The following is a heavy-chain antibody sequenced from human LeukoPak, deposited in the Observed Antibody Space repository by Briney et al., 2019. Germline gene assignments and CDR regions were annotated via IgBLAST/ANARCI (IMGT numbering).Heavy chain of an antibody. CDR2: IIPIFGTA. V-gene: IGHV1-69*13. CDR3: ARDQEFTIFGVVNYYGMDV. D-gene: IGHD3-3*01. CDR1: GYTFTSYF. Sequence: GASVKVSCKAFGYTFTSYFMHWVRQAPGQGLEWMGGIIPIFGTANYAQKFQGRVTITADESTSTAYMELSSLRSEDTAVYYCARDQEFTIFGVVNYYGMDVWGQGTTVTVSS. J-gene: IGHJ6*02.